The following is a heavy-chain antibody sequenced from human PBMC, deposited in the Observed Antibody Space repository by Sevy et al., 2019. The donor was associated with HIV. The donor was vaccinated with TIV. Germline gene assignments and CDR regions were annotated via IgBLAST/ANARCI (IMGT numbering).Heavy chain of an antibody. CDR1: GFTFSSYA. Sequence: GGSLRLSCAASGFTFSSYAMSWVRQAPGKGLEWVSAISGSGGSTYYADPVKGRFTISRDNSKNTLYLQMNSLRAEDTAVYYCAKGLGGYSYGYQWFDPWGQGTLVTVSS. V-gene: IGHV3-23*01. CDR3: AKGLGGYSYGYQWFDP. CDR2: ISGSGGST. J-gene: IGHJ5*02. D-gene: IGHD5-18*01.